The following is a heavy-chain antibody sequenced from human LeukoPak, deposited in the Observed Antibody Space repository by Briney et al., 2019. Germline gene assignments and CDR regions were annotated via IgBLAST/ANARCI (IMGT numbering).Heavy chain of an antibody. J-gene: IGHJ4*02. CDR3: ARWEL. CDR1: GFTFSSYN. V-gene: IGHV3-30-3*01. D-gene: IGHD1-26*01. Sequence: GGSLRLSCAASGFTFSSYNMNRVRQAPGKGLEWVAVISYDGSNKYYADSVKGRFTISGDNSKNTLYLQMNSLRAEDTAVYYCARWELGGQGTLVTVSS. CDR2: ISYDGSNK.